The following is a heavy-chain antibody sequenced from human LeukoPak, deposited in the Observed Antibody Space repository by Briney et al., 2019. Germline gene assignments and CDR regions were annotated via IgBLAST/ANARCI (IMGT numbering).Heavy chain of an antibody. CDR3: ARWRGSQSEFEY. CDR2: IKANGSRI. Sequence: GGSLRLSCTASGFTFSNYWMSWVRQPPGKGLEFVANIKANGSRIEYVDSVKGRFTTSRDNAKYSLYLHMINMRAKDTAVYYCARWRGSQSEFEYWGQGTLVTVAS. J-gene: IGHJ4*02. CDR1: GFTFSNYW. D-gene: IGHD3-3*01. V-gene: IGHV3-7*01.